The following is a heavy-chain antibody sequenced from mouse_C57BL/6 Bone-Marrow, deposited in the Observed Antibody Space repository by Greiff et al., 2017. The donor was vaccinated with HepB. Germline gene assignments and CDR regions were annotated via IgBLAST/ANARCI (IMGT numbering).Heavy chain of an antibody. D-gene: IGHD3-2*02. Sequence: DVKLQESGPGLAKPSQTLSLTCSVTGYSITSDYWNWIRKFPGNKLEYMGYISYSGSTYYNPSPKSRISITPDTSKNQYYLQLNSVTTEDTATYYCARVDNSGSLTGYWGQGTTLTVSS. V-gene: IGHV3-8*01. J-gene: IGHJ2*01. CDR1: GYSITSDY. CDR2: ISYSGST. CDR3: ARVDNSGSLTGY.